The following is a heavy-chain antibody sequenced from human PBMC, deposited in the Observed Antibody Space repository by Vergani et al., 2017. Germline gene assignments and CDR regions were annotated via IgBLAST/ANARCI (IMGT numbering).Heavy chain of an antibody. CDR3: AKALPTDDYVWGSYRPFHKSYFDY. CDR2: ISGSGGST. J-gene: IGHJ4*02. Sequence: EVQLVESGGGLVPPGRSLRLSCAASGFSFGDYAMTWVRQAPGKGLEWVSAISGSGGSTYYADSVKGRFTISRDNSKNTLYLQMNSLRAEDTAVYYCAKALPTDDYVWGSYRPFHKSYFDYWGQGTLVTVSS. CDR1: GFSFGDYA. V-gene: IGHV3-23*04. D-gene: IGHD3-16*02.